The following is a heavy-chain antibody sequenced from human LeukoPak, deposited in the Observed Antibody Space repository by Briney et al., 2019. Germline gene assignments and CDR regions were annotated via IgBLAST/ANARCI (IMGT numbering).Heavy chain of an antibody. Sequence: ASVKVSCKASGYTFTSYYTHWVRQAPGQGLEWMGIINPSGGSTSYAQKFQGRVTMTRDTSTSTVYMELSSLRSEDTAVYYCARDPSYDSSGYYLFDYWGQGTLVTVSS. CDR3: ARDPSYDSSGYYLFDY. CDR1: GYTFTSYY. J-gene: IGHJ4*02. V-gene: IGHV1-46*01. D-gene: IGHD3-22*01. CDR2: INPSGGST.